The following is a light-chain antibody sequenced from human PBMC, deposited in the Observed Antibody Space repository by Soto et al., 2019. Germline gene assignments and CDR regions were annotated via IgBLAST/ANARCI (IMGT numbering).Light chain of an antibody. CDR1: QSVSNF. Sequence: EIVLTQSPATLSVSPGERATLSCRASQSVSNFLAWYQQKPGLTPRLLIYGASTRATGIPARFSGSGSGTEFTLTISSLQSEDFAVYYCKQYNNWPTFGQGQRREIK. J-gene: IGKJ5*01. V-gene: IGKV3-15*01. CDR2: GAS. CDR3: KQYNNWPT.